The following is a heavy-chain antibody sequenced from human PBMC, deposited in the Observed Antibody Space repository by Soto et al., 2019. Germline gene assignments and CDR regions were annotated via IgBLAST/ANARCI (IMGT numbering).Heavy chain of an antibody. CDR2: IYYSGST. Sequence: QLQLQESGPGLVKPSETLSLTCTVSGGSISSSNYYWGWIRQPPGMGLEWIGNIYYSGSTYYNPSLKSRVTISVDTSKNQFSLKLSSVTAADTAVYYCARRGSGSYSDYWGQGTLVTVSS. D-gene: IGHD1-26*01. V-gene: IGHV4-39*01. J-gene: IGHJ4*02. CDR3: ARRGSGSYSDY. CDR1: GGSISSSNYY.